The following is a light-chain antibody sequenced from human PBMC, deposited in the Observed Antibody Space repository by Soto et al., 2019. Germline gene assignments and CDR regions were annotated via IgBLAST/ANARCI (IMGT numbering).Light chain of an antibody. CDR3: QQLDSYPRT. V-gene: IGKV1-9*01. J-gene: IGKJ3*01. CDR2: AAS. Sequence: IQLTQSPSSLSASVGDRVTIPCRASQGISSYLAWYQQKQGKAPKLLIYAASTLQSGVPSRFSGSGSGTDFTLTISSLQPEDFATYYCQQLDSYPRTFGPGTKVDIK. CDR1: QGISSY.